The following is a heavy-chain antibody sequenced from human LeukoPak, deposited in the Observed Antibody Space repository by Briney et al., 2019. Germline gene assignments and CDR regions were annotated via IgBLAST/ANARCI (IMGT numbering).Heavy chain of an antibody. Sequence: GGSLRLSCAASGFTFSSYAMSWVRQAPGKGLEWVSAISGSGGSTYYADSVKGRFTISRDNSKNTLHLQMNSLRAEDTAVYYCATRGPMAGYFDYWGQGTLVTVSS. CDR3: ATRGPMAGYFDY. J-gene: IGHJ4*02. CDR2: ISGSGGST. D-gene: IGHD5-24*01. CDR1: GFTFSSYA. V-gene: IGHV3-23*01.